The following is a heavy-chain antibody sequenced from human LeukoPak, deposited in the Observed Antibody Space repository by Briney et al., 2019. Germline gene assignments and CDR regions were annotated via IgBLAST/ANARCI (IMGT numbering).Heavy chain of an antibody. CDR2: IDWDDDK. D-gene: IGHD2-15*01. J-gene: IGHJ3*02. CDR1: GFPLSTSGMC. CDR3: ARMLSGVGSWYDDAFDI. V-gene: IGHV2-70*11. Sequence: SGPALVKPTQTLTLTCTFSGFPLSTSGMCVSWIRQPPGKALEWLARIDWDDDKYYSTSLKTRLTISKDTSKNQVVLTMTNMDPVDTATYYCARMLSGVGSWYDDAFDIWGQGTMVTVSS.